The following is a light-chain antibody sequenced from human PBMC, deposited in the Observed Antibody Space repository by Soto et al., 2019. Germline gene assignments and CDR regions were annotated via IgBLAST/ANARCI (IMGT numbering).Light chain of an antibody. CDR2: WAS. Sequence: DIVMTQSPDSLAVSLGERATINCKSSQSVSYNSNNLNYLAWFQKKPGQPPRLLIFWASSRESGVPDRFSGSGSETDFTLTISTLQAEDVAVYYCQQYYTAPRTFGQGTKVEI. J-gene: IGKJ1*01. CDR3: QQYYTAPRT. V-gene: IGKV4-1*01. CDR1: QSVSYNSNNLNY.